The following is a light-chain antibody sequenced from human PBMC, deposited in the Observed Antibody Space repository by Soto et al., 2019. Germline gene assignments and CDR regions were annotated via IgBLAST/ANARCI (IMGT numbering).Light chain of an antibody. CDR2: DAS. CDR1: QSVGGH. CDR3: QQRNNWPSPIT. J-gene: IGKJ5*01. V-gene: IGKV3-11*01. Sequence: EIVLTQSPATLSLSPGERATLSCRASQSVGGHLAWYQQKPGQAPRLLIYDASDRATGIPARFSGSGSETDFTLTISSLEPDDFAVYYCQQRNNWPSPITFGQGTRLEIK.